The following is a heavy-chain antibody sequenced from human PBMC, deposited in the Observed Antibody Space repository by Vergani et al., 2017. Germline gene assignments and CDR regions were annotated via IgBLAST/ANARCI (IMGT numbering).Heavy chain of an antibody. Sequence: QVQLQESGPGLVKPSQTLSLTCTVSGGSISSGGYYWSWIRQHPGKGLEWIGYIYYSGSTYYNPSLKSRVTISVDTSKNQFSLKLSSVTAADTAVYYCARVSEDWNYFWFDPWGQGTLVTVSS. CDR1: GGSISSGGYY. CDR2: IYYSGST. CDR3: ARVSEDWNYFWFDP. J-gene: IGHJ5*02. V-gene: IGHV4-31*03. D-gene: IGHD1-7*01.